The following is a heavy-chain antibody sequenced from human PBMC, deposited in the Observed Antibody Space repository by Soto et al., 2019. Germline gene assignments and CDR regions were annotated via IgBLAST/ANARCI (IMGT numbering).Heavy chain of an antibody. CDR3: ARGLYYYDSSVDYFA. Sequence: EVQLVESGGGLVKPGGSLRLSCAASGFTFSSYSMNWVRQAPGKGLEWVSSISSSSTYIYYADSVKGRFTISRDNAKNSLFLQMNSLRAEDTAVYYCARGLYYYDSSVDYFAWGQGTLVTVSS. J-gene: IGHJ4*02. CDR2: ISSSSTYI. CDR1: GFTFSSYS. D-gene: IGHD3-22*01. V-gene: IGHV3-21*01.